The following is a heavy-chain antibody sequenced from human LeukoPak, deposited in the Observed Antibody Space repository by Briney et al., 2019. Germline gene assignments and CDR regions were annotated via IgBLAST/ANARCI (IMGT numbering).Heavy chain of an antibody. D-gene: IGHD3-3*01. CDR1: GYTFTSYD. CDR3: ARWYYDFWSGYRDNYYYYYMDV. J-gene: IGHJ6*03. Sequence: GASVKLSCKASGYTFTSYDINWVRQATGQGLEWMGWMNPNSGNTGYAQKFQGRVTMTRNTSISTAYMELSSLRSEDTAVYYCARWYYDFWSGYRDNYYYYYMDVWGKGTTVTVSS. CDR2: MNPNSGNT. V-gene: IGHV1-8*01.